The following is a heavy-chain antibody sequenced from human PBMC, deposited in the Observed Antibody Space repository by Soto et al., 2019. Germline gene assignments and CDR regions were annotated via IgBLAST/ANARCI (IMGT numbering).Heavy chain of an antibody. Sequence: GGSLRLSCAASGFTLNGYGMHWVRQAPGKGLEWVAVISYDGSNKYYADSVKGRFTISRDNSKNTVYLQMNSLRADDTAVYYSAKDSSSYDFWSGYLTAGEWGQGTLITVYS. CDR2: ISYDGSNK. CDR1: GFTLNGYG. CDR3: AKDSSSYDFWSGYLTAGE. V-gene: IGHV3-30*18. J-gene: IGHJ4*02. D-gene: IGHD3-3*01.